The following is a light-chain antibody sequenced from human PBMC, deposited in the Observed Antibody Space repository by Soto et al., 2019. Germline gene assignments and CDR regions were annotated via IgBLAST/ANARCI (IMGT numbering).Light chain of an antibody. CDR1: RSVSSNY. CDR2: GAS. V-gene: IGKV3-20*01. Sequence: EIVLTQSPGTLSLSPGERATLSCRASRSVSSNYLAWYQQKPGQAPRLLIYGASSRATGIPDRFSGSGSGTGCTLTISRLEPQAFALYYCQQYVTSPYTFGQGTKLEI. J-gene: IGKJ2*01. CDR3: QQYVTSPYT.